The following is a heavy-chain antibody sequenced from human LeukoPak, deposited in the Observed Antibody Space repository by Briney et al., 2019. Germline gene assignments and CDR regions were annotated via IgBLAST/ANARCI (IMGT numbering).Heavy chain of an antibody. Sequence: GASVKVSCKASGYVFNAYFIHWVRQAPGQRPEWMGWINPNSGGTNYAQKFQGRVTMTRDTSISTAYMELSRLRSDDTAVYYCARVIAAAGTRFDPWGQGTLVTVSS. V-gene: IGHV1-2*02. J-gene: IGHJ5*02. CDR3: ARVIAAAGTRFDP. D-gene: IGHD6-13*01. CDR1: GYVFNAYF. CDR2: INPNSGGT.